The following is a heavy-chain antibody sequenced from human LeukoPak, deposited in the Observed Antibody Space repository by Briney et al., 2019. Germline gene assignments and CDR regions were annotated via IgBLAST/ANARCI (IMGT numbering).Heavy chain of an antibody. D-gene: IGHD2-2*02. V-gene: IGHV3-30*14. CDR1: GFTFSNYA. J-gene: IGHJ6*04. Sequence: GRSLRLSCAASGFTFSNYAMHWVRQAPGKGLEWVAVISDDGSNKYYADSVKGQFTSSRDNSKNTLYLQMNNLRAGDTAVYYCVRDPCSTTSCYNYYGMDVWGKGTTVTVSS. CDR3: VRDPCSTTSCYNYYGMDV. CDR2: ISDDGSNK.